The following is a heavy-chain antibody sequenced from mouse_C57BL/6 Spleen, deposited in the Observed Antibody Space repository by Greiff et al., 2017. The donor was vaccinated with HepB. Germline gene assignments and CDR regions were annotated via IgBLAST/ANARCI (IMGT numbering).Heavy chain of an antibody. J-gene: IGHJ2*01. CDR3: TRTGGYFDY. V-gene: IGHV14-4*01. CDR1: GFNIKDDY. CDR2: IDPENGDT. D-gene: IGHD1-1*01. Sequence: VQLQQSGAELVRPGASVKLSCTASGFNIKDDYMHWVKQRPEQGLEWIGWIDPENGDTEYASKFQGKATITADTSSNTAYLQLSSLTSEDTAVYYCTRTGGYFDYWGQGTTLTVSS.